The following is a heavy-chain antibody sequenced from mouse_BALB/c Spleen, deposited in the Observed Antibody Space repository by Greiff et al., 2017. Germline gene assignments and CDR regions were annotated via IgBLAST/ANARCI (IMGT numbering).Heavy chain of an antibody. V-gene: IGHV1S34*01. CDR1: GYSFTGYY. CDR2: ISCYNGAT. D-gene: IGHD2-14*01. Sequence: LVKTGASVKISCKASGYSFTGYYMHWVMQSHGKSLEWIGYISCYNGATSYNQKFKGKATFTVDTSSSTAYMQINSLTSEDSAVYYCASGVPEAMDYWGQGTSVTVSS. CDR3: ASGVPEAMDY. J-gene: IGHJ4*01.